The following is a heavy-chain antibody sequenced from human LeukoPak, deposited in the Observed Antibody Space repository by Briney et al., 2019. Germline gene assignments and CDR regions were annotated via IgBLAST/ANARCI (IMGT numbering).Heavy chain of an antibody. D-gene: IGHD6-19*01. V-gene: IGHV3-21*01. CDR3: ARGRWRYSSGWYLFDY. CDR2: ISGSSSYI. CDR1: GFTFSSYS. J-gene: IGHJ4*02. Sequence: GGSLRLSCAASGFTFSSYSMNWVRQAPGKGLEWVSSISGSSSYIYYSAPVKGRFTISRDNAKNSLYLQMNSLRAEDTAVYYCARGRWRYSSGWYLFDYWGQGTLVTVSS.